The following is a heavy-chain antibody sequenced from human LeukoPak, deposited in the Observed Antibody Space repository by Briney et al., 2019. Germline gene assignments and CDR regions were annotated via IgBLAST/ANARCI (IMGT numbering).Heavy chain of an antibody. D-gene: IGHD6-19*01. V-gene: IGHV3-21*01. J-gene: IGHJ4*02. CDR1: GFTFSSYS. Sequence: LRLSCAXSGFTFSSYSMNWVRQAPGKGLEWVSSISSSSSYIYYADSVKGRFTISRDNAKNSLYLQMNSLRAEDTAVYYCARDHARSEGVAAYYFDYWGQGTLVTVSS. CDR3: ARDHARSEGVAAYYFDY. CDR2: ISSSSSYI.